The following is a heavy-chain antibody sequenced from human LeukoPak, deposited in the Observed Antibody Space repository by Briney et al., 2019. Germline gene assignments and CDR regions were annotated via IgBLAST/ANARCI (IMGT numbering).Heavy chain of an antibody. Sequence: SETLSLTCTVSGGSISSGGYYWSWIRQHPGKGLEWIGYIYTSGSTNYNPSLKSRVTISVDTSKNQFSLKLSSVTAADTAVYYCARLYGDYAWYFDLWGRGTLVTVSS. V-gene: IGHV4-61*08. D-gene: IGHD4-17*01. CDR3: ARLYGDYAWYFDL. CDR1: GGSISSGGYY. J-gene: IGHJ2*01. CDR2: IYTSGST.